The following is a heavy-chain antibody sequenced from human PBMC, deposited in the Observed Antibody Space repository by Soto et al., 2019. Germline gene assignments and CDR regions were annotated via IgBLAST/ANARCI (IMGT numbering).Heavy chain of an antibody. CDR1: GFTFSSYA. Sequence: GGSLRLSCAASGFTFSSYAMSWVRQAPGKGLEWVSAISGSGGSTYYADSVKGRFTISRDNSKNTLYLQMNSLRAEDTAVYYCAKDLHPITMVRGVIPFDYWGQGTLVTVSS. V-gene: IGHV3-23*01. D-gene: IGHD3-10*01. CDR3: AKDLHPITMVRGVIPFDY. CDR2: ISGSGGST. J-gene: IGHJ4*02.